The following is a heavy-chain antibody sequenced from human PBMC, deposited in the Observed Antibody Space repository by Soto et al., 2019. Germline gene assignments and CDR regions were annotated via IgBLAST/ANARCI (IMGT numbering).Heavy chain of an antibody. V-gene: IGHV3-64D*06. J-gene: IGHJ4*02. CDR3: VTNDYGSAGGAY. Sequence: EVLLVESGGGLVQPGGSLRLSFSASGFTFSNYATHWVRQAPGKGLEYVSAISTNGGSTYYADSVKGRCTISRDNCKSRLYLQMSSLRAEDTAVYYCVTNDYGSAGGAYWVQGTLVTVSS. D-gene: IGHD3-10*01. CDR2: ISTNGGST. CDR1: GFTFSNYA.